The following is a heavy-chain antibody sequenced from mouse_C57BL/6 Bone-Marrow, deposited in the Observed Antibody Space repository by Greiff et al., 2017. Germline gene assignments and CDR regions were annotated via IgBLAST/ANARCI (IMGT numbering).Heavy chain of an antibody. CDR1: GFTFSSYA. D-gene: IGHD1-1*01. V-gene: IGHV5-4*03. CDR2: ISDGGSYT. Sequence: EVKLVESGGGLVKPGGSLKLSCAASGFTFSSYAMSWVRQTPEKRLEWVATISDGGSYTYYPDNVKGRFTISRDNAKNNLYLQMSQLKSEDTAMYYCARVVYYYGSSFDYWGQGTTLTVSS. J-gene: IGHJ2*01. CDR3: ARVVYYYGSSFDY.